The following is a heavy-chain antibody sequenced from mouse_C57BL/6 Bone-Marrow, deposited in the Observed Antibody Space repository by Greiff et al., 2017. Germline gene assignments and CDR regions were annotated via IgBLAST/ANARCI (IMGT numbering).Heavy chain of an antibody. D-gene: IGHD1-1*01. Sequence: QVQLQQPGAELVKPGASVKLSCKASGYTFTSYWMQWVKQRPGQGLEWIGEIDPSASYTNYTQKFKGKATLTVDTSSSTAYMQLSSLTSEDSAVYYCERRDIYYSGYFDYWGQGTTHTVSS. V-gene: IGHV1-50*01. CDR1: GYTFTSYW. J-gene: IGHJ2*01. CDR3: ERRDIYYSGYFDY. CDR2: IDPSASYT.